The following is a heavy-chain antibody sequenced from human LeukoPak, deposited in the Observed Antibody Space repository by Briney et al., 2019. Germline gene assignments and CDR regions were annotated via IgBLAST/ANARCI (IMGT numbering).Heavy chain of an antibody. J-gene: IGHJ4*02. CDR3: ASDYGGNSLPPH. Sequence: GESLKISCKESGHSFTSYWINWVRQTPGKGLEWMGRIDPSDSYTNYSPSFQGHVTISADKSISTAYLQWSSLKASDTAMYYCASDYGGNSLPPHWGQGTLVTVSS. V-gene: IGHV5-10-1*01. CDR2: IDPSDSYT. CDR1: GHSFTSYW. D-gene: IGHD4-23*01.